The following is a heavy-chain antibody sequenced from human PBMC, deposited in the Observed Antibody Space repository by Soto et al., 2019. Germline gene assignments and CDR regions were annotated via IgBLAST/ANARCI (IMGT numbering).Heavy chain of an antibody. CDR3: ARPGLSSSSPGYYYGMDV. CDR1: GYSFTSYW. J-gene: IGHJ6*02. D-gene: IGHD6-6*01. CDR2: IDPSDSYT. Sequence: PGESLKIGCKGSGYSFTSYWISWVRQMPGKGREWMGRIDPSDSYTNYSPSFQGHVTISADKSISTAYLQWSSLKASDTAMYYCARPGLSSSSPGYYYGMDVWGQGTTVTVSS. V-gene: IGHV5-10-1*01.